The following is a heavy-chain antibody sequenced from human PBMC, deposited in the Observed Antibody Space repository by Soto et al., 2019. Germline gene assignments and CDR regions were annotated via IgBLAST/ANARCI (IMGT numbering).Heavy chain of an antibody. J-gene: IGHJ3*02. CDR1: GFTFSSYA. V-gene: IGHV3-23*01. D-gene: IGHD3-22*01. CDR3: AKDHDSSCYYHDAFDI. CDR2: ISGSGGST. Sequence: EVQLLESGGGLVQPGGSLRLSCAASGFTFSSYAMSWVRQAPGKGLEWVSAISGSGGSTYYADSVKGRFTISRDNSKNTLYLQMNSLRAEDTAVYYCAKDHDSSCYYHDAFDIWGQGTMVTVSS.